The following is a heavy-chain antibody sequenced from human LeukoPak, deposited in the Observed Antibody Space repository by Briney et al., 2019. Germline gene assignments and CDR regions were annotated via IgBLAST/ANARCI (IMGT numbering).Heavy chain of an antibody. CDR1: GYSFGIYG. V-gene: IGHV1-18*04. CDR3: VRDGGAESPTTDY. D-gene: IGHD3-16*01. CDR2: IRPYDGHT. Sequence: ASVKVSCKASGYSFGIYGISWVRQAPGQGLEWMAWIRPYDGHTNYAQNLHARVTLTADMSTSTVYMEMFSLRSDDTGVYYCVRDGGAESPTTDYWGQGTLVTVPS. J-gene: IGHJ4*02.